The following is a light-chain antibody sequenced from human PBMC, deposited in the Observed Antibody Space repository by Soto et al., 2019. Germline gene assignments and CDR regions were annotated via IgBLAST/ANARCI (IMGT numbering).Light chain of an antibody. J-gene: IGKJ2*01. CDR2: DAS. CDR3: QQRSNWLYT. CDR1: QSVSSY. V-gene: IGKV3-11*01. Sequence: EIVLTQSPATLSLSPGERATLSCRASQSVSSYLAWYQQKPGQAPRLLIYDASNRATGIPARFSGSGSGTDFTLTISSLEPEDFAAYYCQQRSNWLYTFGQGTKREIK.